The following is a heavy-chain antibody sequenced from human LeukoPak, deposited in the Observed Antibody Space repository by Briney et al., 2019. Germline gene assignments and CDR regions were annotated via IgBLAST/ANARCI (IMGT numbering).Heavy chain of an antibody. V-gene: IGHV3-74*01. Sequence: PGGSLRLSCAASGFTFSDYYMSWIRQAPGKGLVWVSRINSDETRINYADSVKGRFTISRDNAKNMLYLHMNSLRAEDTAVYYCTANFDYWGQGTRVTVSS. CDR2: INSDETRI. J-gene: IGHJ4*02. CDR1: GFTFSDYY. CDR3: TANFDY.